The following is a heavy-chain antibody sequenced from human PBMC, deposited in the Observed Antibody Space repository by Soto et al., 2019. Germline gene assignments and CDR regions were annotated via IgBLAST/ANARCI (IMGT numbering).Heavy chain of an antibody. CDR3: AKERLRRGMDY. J-gene: IGHJ4*02. Sequence: EVQLFESGGGLGQPGGSLRLSCAASGFPFTNYAMTWVRQAPGEGLEWVSTMSANGGSTYYADSVKGRFTISRDNSKNTLYLQVNSLRAEDTDVYYCAKERLRRGMDYWGQGTLVTVST. V-gene: IGHV3-23*01. D-gene: IGHD3-16*01. CDR1: GFPFTNYA. CDR2: MSANGGST.